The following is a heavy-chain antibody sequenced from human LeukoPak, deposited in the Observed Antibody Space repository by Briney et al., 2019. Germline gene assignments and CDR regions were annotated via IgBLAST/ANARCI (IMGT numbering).Heavy chain of an antibody. CDR1: GFTFSSYW. Sequence: GGSLRLSCAASGFTFSSYWMSWVRQAPGKGLEWVANIKQDGSEKYYVDSVKGRFTISRDNAKNSLYLQMNSLRAEDTAVYYCAREGERGYSYGYDAFDIWGQGTMVTVSS. D-gene: IGHD5-18*01. CDR2: IKQDGSEK. V-gene: IGHV3-7*01. J-gene: IGHJ3*02. CDR3: AREGERGYSYGYDAFDI.